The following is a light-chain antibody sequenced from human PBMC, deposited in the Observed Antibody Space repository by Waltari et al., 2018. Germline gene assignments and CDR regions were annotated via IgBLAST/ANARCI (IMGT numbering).Light chain of an antibody. J-gene: IGKJ4*01. CDR3: QQRSNWPPT. Sequence: ETVLTQSPATLSLSPGERATLSCRASQSVSSYLAWYQQKPGQAPRLLIYDASNRATGIPARFSGSGAGTYFTLTISSLEPEDFAVYYCQQRSNWPPTFGGGTKVEIK. CDR2: DAS. V-gene: IGKV3-11*01. CDR1: QSVSSY.